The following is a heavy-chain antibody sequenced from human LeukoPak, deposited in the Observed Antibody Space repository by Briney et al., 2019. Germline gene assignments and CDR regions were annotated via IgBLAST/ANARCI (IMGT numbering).Heavy chain of an antibody. CDR2: IYYSGST. Sequence: SETLSLTCTVSGVSISSSSYYWGWIRQPPGKGLEWIGSIYYSGSTYYNPSLKSRVTISVDTSKNQFSLKLSSVTAADTAVYYCARHVAGFGDPFDHPDYWGQGTLVTVSS. D-gene: IGHD3-10*01. CDR1: GVSISSSSYY. CDR3: ARHVAGFGDPFDHPDY. J-gene: IGHJ4*02. V-gene: IGHV4-39*01.